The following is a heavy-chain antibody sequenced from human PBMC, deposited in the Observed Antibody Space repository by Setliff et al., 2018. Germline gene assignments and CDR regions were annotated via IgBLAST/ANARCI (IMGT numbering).Heavy chain of an antibody. V-gene: IGHV3-23*03. D-gene: IGHD1-7*01. CDR3: PKPQVELRWGFES. Sequence: GGSLRLSCAAPGFTLSTYAMSWVRQAPGKGLEWVSTIYNDDRHTFYTDSVKGRFTIFKDISKNTLYLLMTSLRAEDTAVYYCPKPQVELRWGFESWGQGTLVTVSS. CDR2: IYNDDRHT. J-gene: IGHJ4*02. CDR1: GFTLSTYA.